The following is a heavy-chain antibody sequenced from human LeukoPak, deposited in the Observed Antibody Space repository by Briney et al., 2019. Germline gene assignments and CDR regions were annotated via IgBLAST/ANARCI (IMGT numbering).Heavy chain of an antibody. CDR1: GFTFSSYA. CDR2: ISGSDGDT. V-gene: IGHV3-23*01. J-gene: IGHJ5*02. Sequence: GGSLRLSCAASGFTFSSYAMHWVRQAPGKGLEWVSTISGSDGDTYYADSVKGRFTISRDNSKNTLYLQMNSLKTEDTAVYYCTRLTITFGGVIVGLDPWGQGTLVTVSS. CDR3: TRLTITFGGVIVGLDP. D-gene: IGHD3-16*02.